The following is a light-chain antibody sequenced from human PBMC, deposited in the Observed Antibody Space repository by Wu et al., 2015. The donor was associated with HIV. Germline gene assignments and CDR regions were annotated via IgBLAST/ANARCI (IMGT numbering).Light chain of an antibody. CDR3: HQYGGSPPFT. V-gene: IGKV3-20*01. CDR2: AAS. J-gene: IGKJ3*01. Sequence: EIVLTQSPDTLSLSPGERATLSCRASQSVSSTYLAWYQQKPGHPPRLLIYAASRRATGIPDRFSGSGSGTDFSLTISRLEPEDFAVYYCHQYGGSPPFTFGPGTKVDMK. CDR1: QSVSSTY.